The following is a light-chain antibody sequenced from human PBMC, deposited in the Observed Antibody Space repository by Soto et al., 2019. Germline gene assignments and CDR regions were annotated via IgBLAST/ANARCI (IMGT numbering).Light chain of an antibody. CDR1: QSVSSN. Sequence: EIVMTQSPATLSVSPGERATLSCRASQSVSSNLAWYQQKPGQAPRLLIYGASTRATGIPARFSGSGPGTEFTLTISSLQSEDFAVYYGQQYNNWPPLTFGGGTKVEIK. CDR3: QQYNNWPPLT. J-gene: IGKJ4*01. V-gene: IGKV3-15*01. CDR2: GAS.